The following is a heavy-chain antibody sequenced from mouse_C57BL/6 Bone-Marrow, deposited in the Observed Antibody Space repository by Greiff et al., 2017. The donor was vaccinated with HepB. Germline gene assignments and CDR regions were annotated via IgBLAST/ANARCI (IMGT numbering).Heavy chain of an antibody. CDR3: ARPGNYYGSSYWYFDV. V-gene: IGHV3-6*01. Sequence: EVKVEESGPGLVKPSQSLSLTCSVTGYSITSGYYWNWIRQFPGNKLEWMGYISYDGSNNYNPSLTNRISITRDTSKNQFFLKLNSVTTEDTATYYCARPGNYYGSSYWYFDVWGTGTTVTVSS. CDR2: ISYDGSN. D-gene: IGHD1-1*01. CDR1: GYSITSGYY. J-gene: IGHJ1*03.